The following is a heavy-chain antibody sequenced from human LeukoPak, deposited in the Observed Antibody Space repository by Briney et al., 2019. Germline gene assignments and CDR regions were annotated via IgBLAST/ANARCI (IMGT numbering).Heavy chain of an antibody. CDR2: INTNTGNP. D-gene: IGHD6-13*01. V-gene: IGHV7-4-1*02. CDR3: ARRASSSWSDFDY. Sequence: GASVKVSCKASGYTFTDYGLNWVRQAPGQGLEWMGWINTNTGNPTYAQGFTGRFVFSLDTSVTTAYLQISGLKTEDTALYYCARRASSSWSDFDYWGQGTQVTVSS. J-gene: IGHJ4*02. CDR1: GYTFTDYG.